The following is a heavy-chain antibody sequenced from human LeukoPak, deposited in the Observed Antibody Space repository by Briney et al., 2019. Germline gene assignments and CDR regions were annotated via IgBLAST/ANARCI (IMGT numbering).Heavy chain of an antibody. CDR3: ARDDLYSSGWYGYYYYYGMDV. J-gene: IGHJ6*02. Sequence: ASVKVSCKASGYTFTSYYMHWVRQAPGQGLEWMGIINPSGGSTSYAQKFQGRVTMTRDTSTSTVYMELSSLRSEDTAVYYRARDDLYSSGWYGYYYYYGMDVWGQGTTVTVSS. D-gene: IGHD6-19*01. CDR2: INPSGGST. V-gene: IGHV1-46*01. CDR1: GYTFTSYY.